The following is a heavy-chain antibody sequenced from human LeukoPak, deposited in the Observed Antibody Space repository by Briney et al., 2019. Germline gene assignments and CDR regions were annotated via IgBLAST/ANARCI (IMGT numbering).Heavy chain of an antibody. D-gene: IGHD3-3*01. CDR3: AREGAFGYYYGMDV. J-gene: IGHJ6*02. V-gene: IGHV4-59*01. CDR2: IHHTGST. CDR1: GGSISGYY. Sequence: PSQTLSLTCTVSGGSISGYYWSWIRQPPGARLEWLGYIHHTGSTNYNPSLASRVTMSVDTSKNQFSLKLTSVTAADTAVYHCAREGAFGYYYGMDVWGQGTTVTVSS.